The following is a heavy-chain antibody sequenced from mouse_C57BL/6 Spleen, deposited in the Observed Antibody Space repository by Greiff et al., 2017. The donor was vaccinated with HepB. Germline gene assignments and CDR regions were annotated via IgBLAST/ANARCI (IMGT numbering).Heavy chain of an antibody. V-gene: IGHV1-39*01. CDR3: ASLAPAYYAMDY. CDR1: GYSFTDYN. J-gene: IGHJ4*01. CDR2: INPNYGTT. Sequence: EVKVVESGPELVKPGASVKISCKASGYSFTDYNMNWVKQSNGKSLEWIGVINPNYGTTSYNQKFKGKATLTVDQSSSTAYMQLNSLTSEDSAVYYCASLAPAYYAMDYWGQGTSVTVSS. D-gene: IGHD6-1*01.